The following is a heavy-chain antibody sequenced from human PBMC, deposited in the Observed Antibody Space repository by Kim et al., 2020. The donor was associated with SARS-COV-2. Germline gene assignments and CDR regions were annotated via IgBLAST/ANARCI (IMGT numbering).Heavy chain of an antibody. V-gene: IGHV3-48*03. D-gene: IGHD6-19*01. CDR3: ARDFGDGSGNPLGY. J-gene: IGHJ4*02. CDR1: GFTFSSYE. CDR2: ISSSGSTI. Sequence: GGSLRLSCAASGFTFSSYEMNWVRQAPGKGLEWVSYISSSGSTIYYADSVKGRFTISRDNAKNSLYLQMNSLRAEDTAVYYCARDFGDGSGNPLGYWGQGTLVTVSS.